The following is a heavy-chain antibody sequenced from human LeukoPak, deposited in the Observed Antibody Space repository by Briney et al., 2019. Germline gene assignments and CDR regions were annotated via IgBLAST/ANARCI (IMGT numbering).Heavy chain of an antibody. CDR3: ARDLNYDSAS. CDR2: IYSGGST. D-gene: IGHD3-22*01. J-gene: IGHJ5*02. Sequence: PGRSLRLSCAASGFTVSSNYMSWVRHAPGKGLEWVSVIYSGGSTYYADSVKGRFTISRDNSKNTVYLQMNSLRAEDTAVYYCARDLNYDSASWGQGTLVTVSS. CDR1: GFTVSSNY. V-gene: IGHV3-53*01.